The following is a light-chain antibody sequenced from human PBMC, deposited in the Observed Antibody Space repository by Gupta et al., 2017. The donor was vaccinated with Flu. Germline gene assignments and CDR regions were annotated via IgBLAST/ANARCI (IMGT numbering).Light chain of an antibody. CDR2: QDR. CDR1: KLGDKY. J-gene: IGLJ1*01. CDR3: QAWDSSRFV. V-gene: IGLV3-1*01. Sequence: SYELTQPPSVSVSPGQTASITCSGDKLGDKYACWYQQRPGQSPVLVIYQDRKRPSGIPERFSGSSSGNTATLTISGTQAMDEADYYCQAWDSSRFVFGTGTKVTVL.